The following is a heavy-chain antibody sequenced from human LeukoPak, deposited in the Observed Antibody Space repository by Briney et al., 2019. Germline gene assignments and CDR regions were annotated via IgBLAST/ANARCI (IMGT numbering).Heavy chain of an antibody. V-gene: IGHV1-46*01. CDR2: INPSGGST. Sequence: ASVKVSCKASGYTFTSYYMHWVRQAPGQGLEWMGIINPSGGSTSYAQKFQGRVTMTRDTSTSTVYMELSSLRSEDTAVYYCARAQPRYYYDSSGYDYWGQGTLVTVSS. CDR3: ARAQPRYYYDSSGYDY. J-gene: IGHJ4*02. CDR1: GYTFTSYY. D-gene: IGHD3-22*01.